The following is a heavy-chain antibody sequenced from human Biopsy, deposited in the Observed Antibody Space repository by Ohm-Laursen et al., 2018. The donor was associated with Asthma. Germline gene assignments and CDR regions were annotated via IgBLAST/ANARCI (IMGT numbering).Heavy chain of an antibody. J-gene: IGHJ4*02. V-gene: IGHV3-53*01. CDR1: GFTVSRDH. CDR3: AGGDSSGWSHYYFDY. CDR2: IYSGGTS. D-gene: IGHD6-19*01. Sequence: SPRLSCAASGFTVSRDHMFWVRQAPGKGLEWVSVIYSGGTSDTADSVRGRFTISRDFYKNTLYLQMDSLRAEDKAVYYCAGGDSSGWSHYYFDYWGQGTLVTVSS.